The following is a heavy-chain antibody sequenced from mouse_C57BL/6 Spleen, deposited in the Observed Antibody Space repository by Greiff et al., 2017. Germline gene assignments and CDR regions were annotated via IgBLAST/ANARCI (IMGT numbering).Heavy chain of an antibody. Sequence: VQLQQSGPELVKPGASVKISCKASGYTFTDYYMNWVKQSHGKSLEWIGDINPNNGGTSYNQKFKGKATLTVDKSSSTAYMELRSLTSEDSAVYYCAPIYYESWFAYWGQGTLVTVSA. D-gene: IGHD2-4*01. CDR3: APIYYESWFAY. CDR2: INPNNGGT. J-gene: IGHJ3*01. V-gene: IGHV1-26*01. CDR1: GYTFTDYY.